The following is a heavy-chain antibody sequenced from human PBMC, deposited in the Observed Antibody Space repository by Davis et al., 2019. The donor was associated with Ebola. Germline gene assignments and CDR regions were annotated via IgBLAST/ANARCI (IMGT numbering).Heavy chain of an antibody. CDR1: GGSVSNYY. CDR2: INHSGST. V-gene: IGHV4-34*01. CDR3: ASGSNYQYYYYGMDV. Sequence: SETLSLTCTVSGGSVSNYYWSWIRQPPGKGLEWIGEINHSGSTNYNPSLKSRVTISVDTSKNQFSLKLSSVTAADTAVYYCASGSNYQYYYYGMDVWGQGTTVTVSS. J-gene: IGHJ6*02. D-gene: IGHD4-11*01.